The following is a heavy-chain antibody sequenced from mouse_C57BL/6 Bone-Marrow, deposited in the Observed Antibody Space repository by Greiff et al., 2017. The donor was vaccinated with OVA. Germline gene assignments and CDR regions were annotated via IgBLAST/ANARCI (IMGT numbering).Heavy chain of an antibody. V-gene: IGHV8-12*01. CDR1: GFSLSTSGMG. CDR3: ARRVLPDGNFSWGFDV. D-gene: IGHD2-1*01. Sequence: QVTLKESGPGILQSSQTLSLTCSFSGFSLSTSGMGVSWIRQPSGKGLEWLAPIYWDDDKRYNPSLKSRLTISKDTSRNQVFLKITSVDTADTATYYCARRVLPDGNFSWGFDVWGTGTTVTVSS. CDR2: IYWDDDK. J-gene: IGHJ1*03.